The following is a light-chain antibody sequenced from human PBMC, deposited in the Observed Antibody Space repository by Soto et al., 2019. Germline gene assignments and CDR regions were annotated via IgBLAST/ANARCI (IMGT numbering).Light chain of an antibody. CDR1: QGISSA. CDR3: QQFNTYPS. V-gene: IGKV1-13*02. J-gene: IGKJ4*01. CDR2: DAS. Sequence: AIQVTQSPSSLSASVGDRVTITCRASQGISSALAWYQQKPGKAPKLLIYDASSLESGVPSRFSGSGSGTAFTLNISSLQPEDFATYDCQQFNTYPSFGGGTKVEIK.